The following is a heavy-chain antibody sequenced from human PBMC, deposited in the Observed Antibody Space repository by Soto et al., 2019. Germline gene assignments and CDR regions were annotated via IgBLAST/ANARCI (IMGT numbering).Heavy chain of an antibody. D-gene: IGHD6-13*01. CDR2: INHSGST. J-gene: IGHJ6*02. Sequence: TSETLSLTCAVYGGSFSGYYWSWIRQPPGKGLEWIGEINHSGSTNYNPSLKSRVTISVDTSKNQFSLKLSSVTAADTAVYYCARVRVSSRHYYGMDVWGQGTTVTVSS. CDR3: ARVRVSSRHYYGMDV. CDR1: GGSFSGYY. V-gene: IGHV4-34*01.